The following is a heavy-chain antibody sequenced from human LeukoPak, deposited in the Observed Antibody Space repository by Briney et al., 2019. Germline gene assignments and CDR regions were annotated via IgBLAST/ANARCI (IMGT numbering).Heavy chain of an antibody. J-gene: IGHJ6*03. Sequence: SETLSLTCTVSGYSISSGYYWDWIRQSPGKGLEWIGSIYHSGSTYYNPSMKSRVTISVDTSKNQFSLKLSSVTAADTAVYYCARTTEAHSWRTRYYDYYMDVWGKGTTVTVSS. CDR1: GYSISSGYY. CDR2: IYHSGST. CDR3: ARTTEAHSWRTRYYDYYMDV. V-gene: IGHV4-38-2*02. D-gene: IGHD6-13*01.